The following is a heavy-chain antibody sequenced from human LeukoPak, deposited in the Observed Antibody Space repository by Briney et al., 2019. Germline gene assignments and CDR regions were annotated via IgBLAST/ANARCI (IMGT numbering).Heavy chain of an antibody. CDR2: FDPEDGET. Sequence: GASVKVSCTVSGYTLTELSMHWVRQAPGKGLEWMGGFDPEDGETIYAQKFQGRVTMTEDTSTDTAYMELSSLRSEDTAVYYCATAPPDGGYSYGYDYWGQGTLVTVSS. V-gene: IGHV1-24*01. CDR1: GYTLTELS. J-gene: IGHJ4*02. D-gene: IGHD5-18*01. CDR3: ATAPPDGGYSYGYDY.